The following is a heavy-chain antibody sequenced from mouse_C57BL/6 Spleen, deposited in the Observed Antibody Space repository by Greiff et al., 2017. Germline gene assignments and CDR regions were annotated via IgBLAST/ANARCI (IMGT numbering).Heavy chain of an antibody. CDR3: TINWGAY. J-gene: IGHJ3*01. Sequence: VQLQQSGAELVRPGASVTLSCKASGYTFTDYEMHWVKQTPVHGLAWIGALDPAPGGTASHPKFKGKAILTADKSSSTAYMELRSLTSEDSAVYYCTINWGAYWGQGTLVTVSA. CDR1: GYTFTDYE. D-gene: IGHD4-1*01. V-gene: IGHV1-15*01. CDR2: LDPAPGGT.